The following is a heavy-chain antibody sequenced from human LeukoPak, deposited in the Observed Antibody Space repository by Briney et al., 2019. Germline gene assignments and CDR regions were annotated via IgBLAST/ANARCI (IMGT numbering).Heavy chain of an antibody. J-gene: IGHJ5*02. D-gene: IGHD3-10*01. V-gene: IGHV1-46*01. CDR1: GYTFTSYG. CDR2: INPSGGST. Sequence: ASVKVSCKASGYTFTSYGISWVRQAPGQGLEWMGIINPSGGSTSYAQKFQGRVTMTRDMSTSTVYMELKSLRSDDTAVYYCARGGHRRYYYTSGSAFDPWGQGTLVTVSS. CDR3: ARGGHRRYYYTSGSAFDP.